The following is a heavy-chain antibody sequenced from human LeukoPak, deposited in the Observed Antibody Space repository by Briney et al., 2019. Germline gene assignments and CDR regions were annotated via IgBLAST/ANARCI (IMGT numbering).Heavy chain of an antibody. J-gene: IGHJ3*02. V-gene: IGHV3-21*01. CDR3: ARDSAYYDILTGHYDAFDI. Sequence: GGSLRLSCAASGFTFSSYSMNWVRQAPGKGLEWVSSISSSSSYIYYADSVKGRFTISRDNAKNSLYLQMNSLRAEDTAVYYCARDSAYYDILTGHYDAFDIWGQGTMVTVSS. CDR2: ISSSSSYI. D-gene: IGHD3-9*01. CDR1: GFTFSSYS.